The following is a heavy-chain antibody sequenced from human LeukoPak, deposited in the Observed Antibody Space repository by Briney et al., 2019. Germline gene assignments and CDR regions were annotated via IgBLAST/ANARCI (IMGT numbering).Heavy chain of an antibody. Sequence: ASMKVSCKASGYTFTSYGISWVRQAPGQGLEWMGWISGYSANSNYAQMVQGRVTMTTDTSTSTAYMELRSLRSDDTAVYYCARGSVDRYLEWLPDYWGQGTLVTVSS. CDR2: ISGYSANS. J-gene: IGHJ4*02. D-gene: IGHD3-3*01. V-gene: IGHV1-18*01. CDR3: ARGSVDRYLEWLPDY. CDR1: GYTFTSYG.